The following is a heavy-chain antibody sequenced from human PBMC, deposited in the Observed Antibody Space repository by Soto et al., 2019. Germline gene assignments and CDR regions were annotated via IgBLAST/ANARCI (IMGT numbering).Heavy chain of an antibody. Sequence: QLQLQESGPGLVKPSETLSLICTVSGGSITSSSYYWGWIRQPPGKGLEWLGSIYYSGTTKYNPSLMSRVTNSVDTSKNQFSLKLSSVTAADTAVYFCARQEKGSYYYVSTGVDVWGQGTTVTVSS. V-gene: IGHV4-39*01. D-gene: IGHD3-22*01. J-gene: IGHJ6*02. CDR3: ARQEKGSYYYVSTGVDV. CDR2: IYYSGTT. CDR1: GGSITSSSYY.